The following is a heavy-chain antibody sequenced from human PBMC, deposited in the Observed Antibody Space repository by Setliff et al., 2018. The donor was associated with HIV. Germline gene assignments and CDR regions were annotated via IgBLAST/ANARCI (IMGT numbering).Heavy chain of an antibody. CDR2: IGGSTGST. D-gene: IGHD6-19*01. V-gene: IGHV3-23*01. CDR3: AKDRAPGNPPLQWLGD. Sequence: GGSLRLSCAASGFAFDNYCMTWVRQAPGKGLEWVSAIGGSTGSTYYADSVKGRFTISRDNSKDTLYLQMNSLRGEDTAVYYCAKDRAPGNPPLQWLGDWGQGTLVTVSS. CDR1: GFAFDNYC. J-gene: IGHJ4*02.